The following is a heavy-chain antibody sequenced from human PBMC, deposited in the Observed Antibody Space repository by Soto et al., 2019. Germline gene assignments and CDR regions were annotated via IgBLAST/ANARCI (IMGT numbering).Heavy chain of an antibody. V-gene: IGHV3-23*01. D-gene: IGHD1-26*01. J-gene: IGHJ4*02. CDR2: ISGSGDST. CDR3: AKEGGRSGATINY. Sequence: GESLSLSCPVSGFAFSSYAMKWVRQVPGKGLEWVSGISGSGDSTYYADSVKGRFTISRDNSKNTLYLQMNSLRAEDTAVYYCAKEGGRSGATINYWGQGTQVTVSS. CDR1: GFAFSSYA.